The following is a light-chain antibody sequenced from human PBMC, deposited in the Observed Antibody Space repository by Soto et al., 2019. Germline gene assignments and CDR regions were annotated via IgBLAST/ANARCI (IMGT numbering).Light chain of an antibody. CDR2: EAS. CDR1: QGIRHY. V-gene: IGKV1-27*01. J-gene: IGKJ1*01. Sequence: DIQMTQSPSSLSASVGDRVTITCRASQGIRHYLAWYQQKTGKVPKLLIYEASNLQSGVPSRFRGGGSGTEFTVNISRLQPEDVATYYCQNFDSDPKAFRQGNTADXK. CDR3: QNFDSDPKA.